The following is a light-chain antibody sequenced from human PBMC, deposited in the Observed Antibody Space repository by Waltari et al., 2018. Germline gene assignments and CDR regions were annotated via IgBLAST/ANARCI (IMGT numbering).Light chain of an antibody. Sequence: EIVLTQSPATLALSPGERATLSCRASQSVSTYLAWYQHKPGQAPKLLMDETSRRATGIPARFSGSGSGTDFTLTISSLEAEDFAVYYCQQRGSWPLTFGGGTKVEIK. CDR3: QQRGSWPLT. J-gene: IGKJ4*01. V-gene: IGKV3-11*01. CDR1: QSVSTY. CDR2: ETS.